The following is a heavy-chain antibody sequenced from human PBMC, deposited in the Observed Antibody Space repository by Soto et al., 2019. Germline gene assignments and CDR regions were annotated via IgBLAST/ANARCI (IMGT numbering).Heavy chain of an antibody. V-gene: IGHV5-51*01. D-gene: IGHD3-9*01. Sequence: GESLKISCKGSGYSFTSYWIGWVRQMPGKGLEWMGIIYPGDSDTRYSPSFQGQVTISADKSISTAYLQWSSLKASDTAMYYCARPPGRYYDILTRYLNYYGMDVWGQGTTVTVSS. J-gene: IGHJ6*02. CDR2: IYPGDSDT. CDR3: ARPPGRYYDILTRYLNYYGMDV. CDR1: GYSFTSYW.